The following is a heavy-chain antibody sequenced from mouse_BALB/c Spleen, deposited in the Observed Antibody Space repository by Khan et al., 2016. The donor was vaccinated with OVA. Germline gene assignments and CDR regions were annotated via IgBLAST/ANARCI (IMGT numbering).Heavy chain of an antibody. Sequence: EVKLLESGPELVKPGASVKMSCKASGYTFTSYVMHWVKQKPGQGLEWIGYINPYNDGTKYNEKFKGKATLTSDKSSSTAYMELSSLTSEDSANYYSTRRDYFGSSSFTYWGQGTLVTVSA. CDR1: GYTFTSYV. CDR2: INPYNDGT. J-gene: IGHJ3*01. V-gene: IGHV1S136*01. CDR3: TRRDYFGSSSFTY. D-gene: IGHD1-1*01.